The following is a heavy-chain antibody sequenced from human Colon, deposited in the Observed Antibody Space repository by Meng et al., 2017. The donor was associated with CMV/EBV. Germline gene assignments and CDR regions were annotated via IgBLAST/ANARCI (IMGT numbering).Heavy chain of an antibody. CDR2: IRNSAGTT. V-gene: IGHV3-23*01. CDR1: GFTFNNFA. CDR3: VKAGASMIRTFDD. Sequence: GGSLRLSCEASGFTFNNFAMSWVCQAPGKGLEWVSGIRNSAGTTYYLDSVKGRFTISRDISKNTVYLQMNSLRDEDTAIYYCVKAGASMIRTFDDWVQGTLVTVSS. D-gene: IGHD1-26*01. J-gene: IGHJ4*02.